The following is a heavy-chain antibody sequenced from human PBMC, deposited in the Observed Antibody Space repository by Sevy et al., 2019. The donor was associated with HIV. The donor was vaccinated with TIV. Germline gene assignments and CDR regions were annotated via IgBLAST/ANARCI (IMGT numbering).Heavy chain of an antibody. CDR1: GYTFTFYD. CDR3: ARGASLYSSSIIEYDY. J-gene: IGHJ4*02. Sequence: ASVKVSCKASGYTFTFYDINWVRQATGQGLEWVGWMNPNSGNTGYAQMFQGRVTMTRNTSISTAYMELSSLRSEDTAVFYCARGASLYSSSIIEYDYWGQGTLVTVSS. CDR2: MNPNSGNT. V-gene: IGHV1-8*01. D-gene: IGHD6-6*01.